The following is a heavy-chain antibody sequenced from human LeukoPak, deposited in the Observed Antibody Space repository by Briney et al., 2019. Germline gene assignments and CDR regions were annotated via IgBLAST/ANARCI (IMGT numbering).Heavy chain of an antibody. CDR3: ARSRSPYYYDSSGQYDLDY. D-gene: IGHD3-22*01. J-gene: IGHJ4*02. CDR2: IIPILGIA. V-gene: IGHV1-69*02. CDR1: GGTFSSYT. Sequence: GSSEKVSCKASGGTFSSYTISWVRQAPGQGLEWMGRIIPILGIANYAQKFQGRVTITADKSTSTAYMELSSLRSEDTAVYYCARSRSPYYYDSSGQYDLDYWGQGTLVTVSS.